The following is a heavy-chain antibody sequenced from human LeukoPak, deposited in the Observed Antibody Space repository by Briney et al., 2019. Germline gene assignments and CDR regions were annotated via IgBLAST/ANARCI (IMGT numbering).Heavy chain of an antibody. Sequence: SETLSLTCTVSGGSVGSGSYYWSWIRQPPGKGLEWIGYIYYSGSTNYNPSLKSRVTISVDTSKNQFSLKLSSVTAADTAVYYCARVSFDSSGYLHDYWGQGTLVTVSS. V-gene: IGHV4-61*01. CDR3: ARVSFDSSGYLHDY. CDR1: GGSVGSGSYY. CDR2: IYYSGST. J-gene: IGHJ4*02. D-gene: IGHD3-22*01.